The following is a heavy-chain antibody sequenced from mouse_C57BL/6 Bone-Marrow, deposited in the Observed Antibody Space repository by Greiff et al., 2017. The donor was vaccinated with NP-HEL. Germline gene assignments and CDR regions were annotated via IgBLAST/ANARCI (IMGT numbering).Heavy chain of an antibody. D-gene: IGHD2-4*01. V-gene: IGHV1-74*01. CDR2: IHPSDSDT. CDR3: AIRESTMITRVFDY. Sequence: QVQLQQPGAELVKPGASVKVSCKASGYTFTSYWMHWVKQRPGQGLEWIGRIHPSDSDTNYNQKFKGKATLTVDKSSSTAYMQLSSLTSEDSAAYYCAIRESTMITRVFDYWGQGTTLTVSS. J-gene: IGHJ2*01. CDR1: GYTFTSYW.